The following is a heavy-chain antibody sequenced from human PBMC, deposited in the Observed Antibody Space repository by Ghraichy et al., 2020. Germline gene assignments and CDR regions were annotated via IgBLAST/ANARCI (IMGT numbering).Heavy chain of an antibody. Sequence: GGSLRLSCAASGFTFSSYGMHWVRQAPGKGLEWVAVISYDGSNKYYADSVKGRFTISRDNSKNTLYLQMNSLRAEDTAVYYCAKVPDNWNDVPDYWGQGTLVTVSS. D-gene: IGHD1-1*01. V-gene: IGHV3-30*18. CDR1: GFTFSSYG. CDR2: ISYDGSNK. CDR3: AKVPDNWNDVPDY. J-gene: IGHJ4*02.